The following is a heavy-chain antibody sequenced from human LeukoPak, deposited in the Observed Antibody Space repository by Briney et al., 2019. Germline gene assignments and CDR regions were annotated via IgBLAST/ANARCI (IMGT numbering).Heavy chain of an antibody. CDR1: GFTFSSYA. CDR3: ARGEQEMATMSIDY. J-gene: IGHJ4*02. D-gene: IGHD5-24*01. CDR2: ISGSGGST. V-gene: IGHV3-23*01. Sequence: GGSLRLSCAASGFTFSSYAMSWVRQAPGKGLEWVSAISGSGGSTYYADSVKGRFTISRDNSKNTLYLQMNSLRAEDTAVYYCARGEQEMATMSIDYWGQGTLVTVPS.